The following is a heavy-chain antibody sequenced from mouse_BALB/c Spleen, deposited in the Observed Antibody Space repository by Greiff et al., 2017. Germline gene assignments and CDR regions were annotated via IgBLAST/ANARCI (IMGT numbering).Heavy chain of an antibody. J-gene: IGHJ4*01. CDR3: NADRYDGGRMDY. V-gene: IGHV14-4*02. D-gene: IGHD2-14*01. CDR2: IDPENGDT. Sequence: QLQQSGAELVRSGASVKLSCTASGFNIKDYYMHWVKQRPEQGLEWIGWIDPENGDTEYAPKFQGKATMTADTSSNTAYLQLSSLTSEDTAVYYCNADRYDGGRMDYWGQGTSVTVSS. CDR1: GFNIKDYY.